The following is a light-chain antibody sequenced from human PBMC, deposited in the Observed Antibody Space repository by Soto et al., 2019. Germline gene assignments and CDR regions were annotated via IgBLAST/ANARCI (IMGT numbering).Light chain of an antibody. CDR3: CSYAGSYTFDV. CDR2: DVS. J-gene: IGLJ1*01. CDR1: SSDVGGYNY. V-gene: IGLV2-11*01. Sequence: QSVLTQPRSVSGSPGQSVTISCTGTSSDVGGYNYVSWYQQHPGKAPKLMIYDVSKRPSGVPDRFSGSKSGNTASLTISGLQAEDEADYYCCSYAGSYTFDVVGHGTKVTVL.